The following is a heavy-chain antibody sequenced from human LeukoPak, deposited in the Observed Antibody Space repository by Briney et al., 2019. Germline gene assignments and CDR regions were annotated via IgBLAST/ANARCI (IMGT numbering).Heavy chain of an antibody. D-gene: IGHD2-15*01. V-gene: IGHV3-21*01. CDR3: ARDLCSGGSCRLDY. Sequence: PGGSLRLSCAASGFTFSSYSMNWVRQAPGKGLEWVLSISSSSSYIYYADSVKGRFTISRDNAKNSLYLQMNSLRAEDTAVYYCARDLCSGGSCRLDYWGQGTLVTVSS. J-gene: IGHJ4*02. CDR1: GFTFSSYS. CDR2: ISSSSSYI.